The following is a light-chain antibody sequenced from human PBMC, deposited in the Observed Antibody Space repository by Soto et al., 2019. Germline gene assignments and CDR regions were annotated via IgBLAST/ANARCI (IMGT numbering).Light chain of an antibody. Sequence: EIVLTQSPGTLSLSPGRRVTLSCRASQTVPSTQLAWYQQKPGQAPRLLIYGTSSRAPGIPDRFSGSGSGTEFTLTINSLEPEDSAVYCCQQYASAPLTFGGGTRVEIK. CDR1: QTVPSTQ. J-gene: IGKJ4*01. V-gene: IGKV3-20*01. CDR3: QQYASAPLT. CDR2: GTS.